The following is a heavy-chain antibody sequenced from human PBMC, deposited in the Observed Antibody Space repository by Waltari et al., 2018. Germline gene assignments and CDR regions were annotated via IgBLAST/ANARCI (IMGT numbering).Heavy chain of an antibody. V-gene: IGHV3-49*04. CDR2: VRSKAYGGRR. D-gene: IGHD6-25*01. J-gene: IGHJ3*02. CDR3: AGDNGYRGGVVTLVPVVYAIDI. CDR1: GLTLGDYA. Sequence: EVQLVVYGGGLVQPGRSLRLACTASGLTLGDYAMSWVRQVPGKALEWVGFVRSKAYGGRRNNGVYVKGDLIISRVDSTSITYQQTNSLKTEDTAVYYCAGDNGYRGGVVTLVPVVYAIDIWGQGTMVTVSS.